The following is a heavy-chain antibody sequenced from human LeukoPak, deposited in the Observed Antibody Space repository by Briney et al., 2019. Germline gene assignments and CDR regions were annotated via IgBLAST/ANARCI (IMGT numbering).Heavy chain of an antibody. CDR2: INHSGST. V-gene: IGHV4-34*01. CDR1: GGPFNGYY. D-gene: IGHD3-22*01. CDR3: TRGSIAYYYMDV. Sequence: PSETLSLTCAVYGGPFNGYYWSWIRQPPGKGLEWIGEINHSGSTNYNPSLKSRVTISVDTSKNQFSLKLSSVTAADTAVYYCTRGSIAYYYMDVWGKGTTVTISS. J-gene: IGHJ6*03.